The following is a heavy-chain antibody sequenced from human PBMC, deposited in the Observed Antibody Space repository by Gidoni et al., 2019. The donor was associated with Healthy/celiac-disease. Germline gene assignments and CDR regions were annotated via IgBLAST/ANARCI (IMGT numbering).Heavy chain of an antibody. CDR3: ARLEPYVGWFDP. CDR2: IYTSGST. CDR1: GGSISSYY. Sequence: QVQLQESGPGLVKPSETLSLPCPVSGGSISSYYWSWIRQPAGQGLEWIGRIYTSGSTNYNPSLKSRVTMSVDTSKNQFSLKLSSVTAADTAVYYCARLEPYVGWFDPWGQGTLVTVSS. J-gene: IGHJ5*02. V-gene: IGHV4-4*07. D-gene: IGHD1-1*01.